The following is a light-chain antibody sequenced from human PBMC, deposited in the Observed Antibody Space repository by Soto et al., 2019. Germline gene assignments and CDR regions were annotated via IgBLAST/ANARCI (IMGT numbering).Light chain of an antibody. J-gene: IGLJ3*02. CDR2: SDN. V-gene: IGLV1-44*01. CDR1: SSNIVSYS. CDR3: ASWDDSLNGPV. Sequence: QSVLTQPPSASGTPGQRVTMSCSGSSSNIVSYSVSWYLHLPGTAPKLLIYSDNQRPSGVPDRFSGSKSGTSASLAISGLQSEEEADYYCASWDDSLNGPVFGGGTKVTVL.